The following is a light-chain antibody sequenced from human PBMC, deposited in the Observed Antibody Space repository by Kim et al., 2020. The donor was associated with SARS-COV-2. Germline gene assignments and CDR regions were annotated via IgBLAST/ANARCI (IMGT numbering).Light chain of an antibody. CDR3: SSYTSSSTVV. CDR1: SSDVGGYNY. V-gene: IGLV2-14*03. Sequence: GQSITISCTGTSSDVGGYNYVSWYQQHPGKAPKLMIYSFTQRPSGVSARFSGSKSDNTASLTISGLQPEDEADYYCSSYTSSSTVVFGGGTKLTVL. CDR2: SFT. J-gene: IGLJ2*01.